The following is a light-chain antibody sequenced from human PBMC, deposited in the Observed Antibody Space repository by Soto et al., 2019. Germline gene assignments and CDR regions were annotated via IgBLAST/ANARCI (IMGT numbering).Light chain of an antibody. CDR2: DAS. J-gene: IGKJ4*01. Sequence: EIEVTQSPATLSLSPGERATLSCRTSQSVGSYLAWYQKKPGQAPRLLIYDASNRTTGIPARFSGGGSGRDFTLTINSLEPEDFAIYYCQQRSNWPPLTFGGRTKVEI. CDR3: QQRSNWPPLT. CDR1: QSVGSY. V-gene: IGKV3-11*02.